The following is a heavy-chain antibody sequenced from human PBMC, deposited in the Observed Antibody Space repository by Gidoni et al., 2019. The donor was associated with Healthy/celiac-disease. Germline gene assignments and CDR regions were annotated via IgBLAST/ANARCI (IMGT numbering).Heavy chain of an antibody. CDR1: GGSFSVYY. Sequence: QVQLQQWGAGLLKPSETLSLTCAVYGGSFSVYYWSWIRQPPGKGLEWIGEINHSGSTNYNPSLKSRVTISVDTSKNQFSLKRSSVTAADTAVYYCARGRDIVLMVYGSWFDPWGQGTLVTVSS. CDR3: ARGRDIVLMVYGSWFDP. CDR2: INHSGST. V-gene: IGHV4-34*01. J-gene: IGHJ5*02. D-gene: IGHD2-8*01.